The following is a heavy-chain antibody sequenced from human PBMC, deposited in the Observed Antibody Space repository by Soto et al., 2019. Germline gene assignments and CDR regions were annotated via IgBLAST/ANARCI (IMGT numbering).Heavy chain of an antibody. J-gene: IGHJ3*02. Sequence: GXLILSSSASGFTFSNAWMSWVRQAPGKGLEWVGRIKSKTYGGTTDYAAPVKGRFTISRDDSKNTLYLQMNSLKTEDTAVYYCTTDSSGYYTETDAFDIWGQGTMVTVSS. CDR3: TTDSSGYYTETDAFDI. CDR2: IKSKTYGGTT. V-gene: IGHV3-15*01. D-gene: IGHD3-22*01. CDR1: GFTFSNAW.